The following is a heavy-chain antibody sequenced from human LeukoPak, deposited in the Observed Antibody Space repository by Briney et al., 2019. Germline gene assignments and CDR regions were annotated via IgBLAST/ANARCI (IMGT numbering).Heavy chain of an antibody. V-gene: IGHV4-59*08. J-gene: IGHJ4*02. D-gene: IGHD3-10*01. CDR2: IYYSGST. CDR3: ARLSAWGSIINFDY. Sequence: SETLSLTCTVSGGSISTYYWSWIRQSPGKGLEWIGYIYYSGSTNYNPSLKSRVTISVDTSKNQFSLKLSSVTAADTAMYYCARLSAWGSIINFDYWGQGTLVTVSS. CDR1: GGSISTYY.